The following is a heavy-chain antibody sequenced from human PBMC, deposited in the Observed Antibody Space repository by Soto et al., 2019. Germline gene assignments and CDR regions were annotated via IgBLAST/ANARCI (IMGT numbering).Heavy chain of an antibody. CDR1: GVTFRNYA. D-gene: IGHD3-10*01. V-gene: IGHV3-23*01. CDR3: AKDLPDYYGSGGPSAY. Sequence: AGGSLRLSCVASGVTFRNYALSWVRQATGKGLEWISFIGLGSSPKYYADSVEGRFTISRDNSKNTLYLQMNSLRAEDTAVYYCAKDLPDYYGSGGPSAYWGQGTLVTVSS. J-gene: IGHJ4*02. CDR2: IGLGSSPK.